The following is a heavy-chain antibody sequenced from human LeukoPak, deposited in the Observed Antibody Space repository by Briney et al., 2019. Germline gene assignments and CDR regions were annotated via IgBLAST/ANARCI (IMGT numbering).Heavy chain of an antibody. Sequence: ASVKVSCKASGYTFTSYDINWVRQATGQGLEWMGWMNPNSGNTGYAQKFQGRVTMTRNTSISTAYMELSSLRSEDTAVYYCASHCSNTSCYSNWFDPWGQGTLVTVSS. D-gene: IGHD2-2*01. V-gene: IGHV1-8*01. J-gene: IGHJ5*02. CDR2: MNPNSGNT. CDR1: GYTFTSYD. CDR3: ASHCSNTSCYSNWFDP.